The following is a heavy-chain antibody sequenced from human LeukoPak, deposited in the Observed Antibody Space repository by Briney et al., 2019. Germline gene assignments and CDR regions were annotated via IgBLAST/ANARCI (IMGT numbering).Heavy chain of an antibody. J-gene: IGHJ4*02. Sequence: GGSLRLSCAASGLTFSSYAMSWVRQAPGKGLEGVSGISGSGDRAYHADSVKGRFTISRDNAKTTLYLQMHSLRAEDTAVYYCATLPTTMTKGWGQGTLLTVSS. CDR1: GLTFSSYA. D-gene: IGHD4-17*01. CDR3: ATLPTTMTKG. CDR2: ISGSGDRA. V-gene: IGHV3-23*01.